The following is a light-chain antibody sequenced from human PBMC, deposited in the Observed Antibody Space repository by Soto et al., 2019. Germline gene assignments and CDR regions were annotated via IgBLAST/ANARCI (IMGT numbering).Light chain of an antibody. CDR3: SSYTSSSTTV. V-gene: IGLV2-14*01. Sequence: QSALTQPASVSGSPGQSITISCTGTSSDVGGYNYVSWYQQHPGKAPKLMIYDVSNRPSGVSNRFSGSKSGNTASLTISGLKAEDEADYYCSSYTSSSTTVFGGGTTVTVL. CDR1: SSDVGGYNY. CDR2: DVS. J-gene: IGLJ3*02.